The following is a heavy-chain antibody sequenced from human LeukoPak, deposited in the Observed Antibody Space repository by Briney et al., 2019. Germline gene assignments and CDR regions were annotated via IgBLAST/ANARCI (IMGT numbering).Heavy chain of an antibody. J-gene: IGHJ4*02. D-gene: IGHD3-10*01. V-gene: IGHV3-72*01. CDR1: GFTFSPHY. CDR3: GDLGSAGTDH. CDR2: VRNKADGYTT. Sequence: GGSLRLSCAASGFTFSPHYMDWVRQSPGQGLEWVGLVRNKADGYTTIYSASVKGRFTISRDDSKNSIYLQMDSLKAEDTAVYYCGDLGSAGTDHWGQGTLVTVSS.